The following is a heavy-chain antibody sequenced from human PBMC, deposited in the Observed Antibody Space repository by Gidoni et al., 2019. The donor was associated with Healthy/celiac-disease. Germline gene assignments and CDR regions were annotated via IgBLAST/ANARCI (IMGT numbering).Heavy chain of an antibody. J-gene: IGHJ6*02. Sequence: QVQLVESGGGVVQPGRSLRLSCAASGFTFSSSGMHWVRQVPGTGLEWVAVIWYDGSNKYYADSVKGRFTISRDNSKNTLYLQMNSLRAEDTAVYYCARGPLGYCSSTSCYAYYYGMDVWGQGTTVTVSS. CDR3: ARGPLGYCSSTSCYAYYYGMDV. CDR2: IWYDGSNK. V-gene: IGHV3-33*01. D-gene: IGHD2-2*01. CDR1: GFTFSSSG.